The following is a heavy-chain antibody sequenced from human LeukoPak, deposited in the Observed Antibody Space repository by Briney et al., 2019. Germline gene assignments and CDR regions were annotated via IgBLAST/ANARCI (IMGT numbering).Heavy chain of an antibody. CDR3: ARVARSYDILYYFDY. V-gene: IGHV1-69*05. D-gene: IGHD3-9*01. CDR1: GGTFSSYA. Sequence: ASVKVSCKASGGTFSSYAISWVRQAPGQGLEWMGGIIPIFGTANYAQKFQGRVTITTDASTSTAYMELSSLRSEDTAVYYCARVARSYDILYYFDYWGQGTLVTVPS. J-gene: IGHJ4*02. CDR2: IIPIFGTA.